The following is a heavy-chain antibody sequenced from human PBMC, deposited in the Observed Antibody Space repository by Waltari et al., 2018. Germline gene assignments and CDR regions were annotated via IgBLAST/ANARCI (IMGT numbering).Heavy chain of an antibody. CDR3: ARMIEYRNSWDAFDV. Sequence: QLQLQESGPGVVQPPETLSLTCTVSGGPSRVHYWHWLWHTPGKGLEGSGNIYSDGSTDYNPALQSRITISIDTSKKEFSLKLSSVTAADTATYYCARMIEYRNSWDAFDVWGQGTMVTVSS. V-gene: IGHV4-4*09. J-gene: IGHJ3*01. D-gene: IGHD6-6*01. CDR2: IYSDGST. CDR1: GGPSRVHY.